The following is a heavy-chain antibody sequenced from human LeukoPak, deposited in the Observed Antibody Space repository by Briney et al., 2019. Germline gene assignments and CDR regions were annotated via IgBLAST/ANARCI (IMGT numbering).Heavy chain of an antibody. CDR1: GYSFTIYW. CDR2: IYPGDSDT. CDR3: ARQGYSYGYDY. D-gene: IGHD5-18*01. Sequence: PGESLKISCKGSGYSFTIYWIGWVRQMPGKGLEWMGIIYPGDSDTRYSPFFQGQITISADKSISTAYLQWSSLKASDTAIYYCARQGYSYGYDYWGQGTLVTVSS. J-gene: IGHJ4*02. V-gene: IGHV5-51*01.